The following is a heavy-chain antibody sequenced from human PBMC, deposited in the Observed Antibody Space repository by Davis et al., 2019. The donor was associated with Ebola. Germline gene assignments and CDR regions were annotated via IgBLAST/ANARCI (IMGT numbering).Heavy chain of an antibody. Sequence: PSETLSLTCTVSGGSISSSTYHWVWVRQPPGKGLEWIGYVYKSGSTRYNPSLKSRVTVAIDTSKNQFYLKLSSVTAADTAVYYCARSGFLDSWGPGSLVTVSS. V-gene: IGHV4-61*05. D-gene: IGHD3-3*01. J-gene: IGHJ4*02. CDR2: VYKSGST. CDR1: GGSISSSTYH. CDR3: ARSGFLDS.